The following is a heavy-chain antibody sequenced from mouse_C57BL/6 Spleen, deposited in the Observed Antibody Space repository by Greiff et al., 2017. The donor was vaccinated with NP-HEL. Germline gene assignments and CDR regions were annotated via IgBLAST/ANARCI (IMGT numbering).Heavy chain of an antibody. V-gene: IGHV5-17*01. J-gene: IGHJ3*01. D-gene: IGHD1-1*01. CDR1: GFTFSDYG. CDR2: ISSGSSTN. Sequence: EVMLVESGGGLVKPGGSLKLSCAASGFTFSDYGMHWVRQAPEKGLEWVAYISSGSSTNYSADTVKGRFTISRDNAKNTLFLQMTSLRSEDTAMYYCARPDYGSSYGFAYWGQGTLVTVSA. CDR3: ARPDYGSSYGFAY.